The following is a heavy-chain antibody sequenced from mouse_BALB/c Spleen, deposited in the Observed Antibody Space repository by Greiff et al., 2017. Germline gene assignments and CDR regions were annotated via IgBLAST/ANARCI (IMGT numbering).Heavy chain of an antibody. V-gene: IGHV3-2*02. CDR2: ISYSGST. D-gene: IGHD1-1*01. Sequence: EVQLQESGPGLVKPSQSLSLTCTVTGYSITSDYAWNWIRQFPGDKLEWMGYISYSGSTSYNPSLKSRISITRDTSKNQFFLQLNSVTTEDTATYYCAYGSSYEYYFDYWGQGTTLTVSS. CDR3: AYGSSYEYYFDY. CDR1: GYSITSDYA. J-gene: IGHJ2*01.